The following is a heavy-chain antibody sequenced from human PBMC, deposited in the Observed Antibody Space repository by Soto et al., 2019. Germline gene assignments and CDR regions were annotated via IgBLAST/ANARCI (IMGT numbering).Heavy chain of an antibody. Sequence: ASVKVSCKASGYTFTSYAMHWVRQAPGQRLEWMGWINAGNGNTKYSQKFQGRVTITRDTSASTAYMELSSLRSEDTAVYYCARVAYCTYGVCYRSCYYYGLDVWGQGTTVTVSS. CDR2: INAGNGNT. D-gene: IGHD2-8*01. CDR3: ARVAYCTYGVCYRSCYYYGLDV. V-gene: IGHV1-3*01. CDR1: GYTFTSYA. J-gene: IGHJ6*02.